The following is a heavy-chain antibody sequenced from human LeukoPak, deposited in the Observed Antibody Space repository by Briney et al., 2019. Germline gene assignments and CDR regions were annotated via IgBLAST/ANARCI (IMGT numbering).Heavy chain of an antibody. CDR2: INPHSGGT. V-gene: IGHV1-2*02. J-gene: IGHJ4*02. CDR3: AREGVIGDGYNFFDY. D-gene: IGHD5-24*01. Sequence: ASVKVSCKASGYTFIGYYMHWVRQAPGQGLEWMGWINPHSGGTNSEQNFQGRVTMSRDTSISTVYMELSRLRSDDTALYYCAREGVIGDGYNFFDYWGQGTLVTASS. CDR1: GYTFIGYY.